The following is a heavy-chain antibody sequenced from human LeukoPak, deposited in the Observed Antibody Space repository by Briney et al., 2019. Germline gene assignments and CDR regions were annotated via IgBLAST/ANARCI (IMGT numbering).Heavy chain of an antibody. CDR2: ISRSSSTI. V-gene: IGHV3-48*02. D-gene: IGHD2-2*01. CDR3: ARDEDAL. Sequence: PGGSLRLSCAASGFIFNNYAMNGVRQAPWKGLEWVSYISRSSSTIYYADSVKGRFTISRDNAKNSLYLQVNSLRDEDTAVYYCARDEDALGGQGTLVTVSS. J-gene: IGHJ4*02. CDR1: GFIFNNYA.